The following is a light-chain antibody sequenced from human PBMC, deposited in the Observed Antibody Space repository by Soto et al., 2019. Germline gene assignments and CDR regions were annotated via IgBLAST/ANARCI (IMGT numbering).Light chain of an antibody. CDR2: ATS. Sequence: ELVLTQSPGSLSLSPGARATISCRASQMITPSYSAWYQQKPGQAPRLLIYATSSRASGIPDRFSGSGSGTTFSLTISSLEPEDSAVYFCQQYGSFTWTFXQGTKVDIK. CDR3: QQYGSFTWT. CDR1: QMITPSY. V-gene: IGKV3-20*01. J-gene: IGKJ1*01.